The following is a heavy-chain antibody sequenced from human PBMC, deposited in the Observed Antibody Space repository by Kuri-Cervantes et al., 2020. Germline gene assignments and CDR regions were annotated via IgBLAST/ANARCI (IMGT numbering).Heavy chain of an antibody. Sequence: GESLKISCAASGFTFSSYAMHWVRQAPGKGLEWVAVISYDGSNKYYADSVKGRFTIFRDNSKNTLYLQMNSLRAEDTAVYYCARAHYYDSSGYFLNYYGMDVWGQGTTVTVSS. J-gene: IGHJ6*02. D-gene: IGHD3-22*01. CDR2: ISYDGSNK. CDR1: GFTFSSYA. V-gene: IGHV3-30-3*01. CDR3: ARAHYYDSSGYFLNYYGMDV.